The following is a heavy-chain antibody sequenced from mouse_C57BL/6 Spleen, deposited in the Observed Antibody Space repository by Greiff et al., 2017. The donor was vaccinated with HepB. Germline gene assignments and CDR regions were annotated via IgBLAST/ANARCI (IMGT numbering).Heavy chain of an antibody. CDR2: IYPGSGST. V-gene: IGHV1-55*01. CDR3: AGGGCNYWYFDV. J-gene: IGHJ1*03. Sequence: VQLQQPGAELVKPGASVKMSCKASGYTFTSYWITWVKQRPGQGLEWIGEIYPGSGSTNYNEKFKSKATLTVDTSSSTAYMKLSSLTSEDSAVYYCAGGGCNYWYFDVWGTGTTVTVSS. CDR1: GYTFTSYW. D-gene: IGHD3-3*01.